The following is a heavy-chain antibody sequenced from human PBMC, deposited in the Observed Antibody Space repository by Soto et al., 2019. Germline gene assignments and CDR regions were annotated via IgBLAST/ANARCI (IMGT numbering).Heavy chain of an antibody. V-gene: IGHV4-34*01. Sequence: SETLSLTCAVYGGSFSGYYWSWIRQPPGKGLEWIGEINHSGSTNYNPSLKSRVTISVDTSRNQFSLKLSSVTAADTAVYYCARLNTNDSSGYSLQGGMDVWGQGTTVTVSS. D-gene: IGHD3-22*01. CDR2: INHSGST. J-gene: IGHJ6*02. CDR3: ARLNTNDSSGYSLQGGMDV. CDR1: GGSFSGYY.